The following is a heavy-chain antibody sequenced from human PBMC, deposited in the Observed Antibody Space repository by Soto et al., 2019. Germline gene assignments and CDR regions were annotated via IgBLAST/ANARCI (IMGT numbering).Heavy chain of an antibody. CDR3: ARQHTSGYGFYYYMEV. D-gene: IGHD5-12*01. J-gene: IGHJ6*03. V-gene: IGHV5-51*01. CDR2: IYPGDSDT. CDR1: GYSFTSYW. Sequence: PGESLKISCKGSGYSFTSYWIGWVRQMPGKGLEWMGIIYPGDSDTRYSPSFQGQVTISADKSISTAYLQWSSLKASDTAMYYCARQHTSGYGFYYYMEVWGKGTTVTVSS.